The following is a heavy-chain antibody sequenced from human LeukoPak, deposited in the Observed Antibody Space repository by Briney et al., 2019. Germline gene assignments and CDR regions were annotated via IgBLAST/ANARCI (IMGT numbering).Heavy chain of an antibody. D-gene: IGHD2-8*02. CDR1: GFTFSSYA. Sequence: GGSLRLSCAASGFTFSSYAMSWVRQAPGKGLEWVSGISGSGGSPYYADSVKGRFTISRDNSKNTLYLQMNSLRADDTAVYYCAKEYYVLLVYALGGSFDYWGRGTLVTVSS. J-gene: IGHJ4*02. V-gene: IGHV3-23*01. CDR2: ISGSGGSP. CDR3: AKEYYVLLVYALGGSFDY.